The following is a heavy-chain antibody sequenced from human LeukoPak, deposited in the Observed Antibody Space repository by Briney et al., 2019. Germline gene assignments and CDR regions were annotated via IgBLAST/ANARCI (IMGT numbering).Heavy chain of an antibody. CDR2: ISGSGSST. Sequence: GGSLRLSCLTSGFTLSTNAMSWVRQAPGKGLEWVSAISGSGSSTYYAASVKGRFTISRDNSKNTLYLQMNSLRAEDTAIYYCAKDSRGSPVRVFDYWGQGTLVTVSS. J-gene: IGHJ4*02. CDR1: GFTLSTNA. V-gene: IGHV3-23*01. CDR3: AKDSRGSPVRVFDY.